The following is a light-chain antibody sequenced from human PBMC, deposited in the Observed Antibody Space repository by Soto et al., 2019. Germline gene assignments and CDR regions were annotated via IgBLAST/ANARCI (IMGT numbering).Light chain of an antibody. V-gene: IGKV3-20*01. Sequence: IVMTHSPATLSVSPGERATLSCRASQSVSSNLAWYQQKPGQAPRLLIYAASTRATGIPDRFSGSGSGTDFTLTISRLEPEDFAVYYCQQYGSSPKTFGQGTKVDIK. CDR3: QQYGSSPKT. J-gene: IGKJ1*01. CDR2: AAS. CDR1: QSVSSN.